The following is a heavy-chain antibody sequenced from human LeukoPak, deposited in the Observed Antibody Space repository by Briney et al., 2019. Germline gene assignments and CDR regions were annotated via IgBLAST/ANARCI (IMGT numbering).Heavy chain of an antibody. CDR2: IRNKAHGGTT. V-gene: IGHV3-49*04. CDR3: TPSHCDSSICYLGMDV. CDR1: RLIFADYA. D-gene: IGHD3-3*02. Sequence: GGSLRLSCTASRLIFADYAMSWVRQAPGKGLEWVGFIRNKAHGGTTEYAASVKGRFIISRDDSKSIAYLQMNSLKIEDTAVYYCTPSHCDSSICYLGMDVWGQGTTVTVS. J-gene: IGHJ6*02.